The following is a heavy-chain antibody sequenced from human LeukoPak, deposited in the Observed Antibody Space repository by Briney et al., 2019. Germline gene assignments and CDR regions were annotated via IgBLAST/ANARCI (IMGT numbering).Heavy chain of an antibody. V-gene: IGHV4-59*01. D-gene: IGHD3-10*01. CDR1: GGSMISYY. CDR2: IYYSGSA. J-gene: IGHJ3*02. CDR3: ASPGYFYGSGSVDDAFDI. Sequence: SETLSLACTVSGGSMISYYWSWIRQPPGKGLEWIGYIYYSGSANYNPSLKSRVTISVDTSKNQFSLRLSSVTAADTAVYYCASPGYFYGSGSVDDAFDIWGQGTMVTVSS.